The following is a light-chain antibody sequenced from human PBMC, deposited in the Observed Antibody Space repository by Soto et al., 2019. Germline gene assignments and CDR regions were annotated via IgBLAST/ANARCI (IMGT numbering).Light chain of an antibody. J-gene: IGKJ4*01. CDR1: QSVSSN. V-gene: IGKV3-20*01. CDR3: QQYGTSPT. CDR2: GAS. Sequence: EIVLTQSPGTLSLSPGERATLSCRASQSVSSNLAWYQQKPGQAPRLLIYGASTRATGIPARFSGSGSGTDFTLTISRLEPEDSAVYYCQQYGTSPTFGGGTKVDIK.